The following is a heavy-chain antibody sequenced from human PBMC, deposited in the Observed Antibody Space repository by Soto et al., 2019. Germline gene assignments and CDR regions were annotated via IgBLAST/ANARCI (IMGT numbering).Heavy chain of an antibody. CDR3: AGTGSGSMPTSVGAFDI. Sequence: QVQLVQSGAEVKKPGSSVKVSCKASGGTFSSYAISWVRQAPGQGLEWMGGIIPIFGTANYAQKFQGRVTIIADESTRPADMELSSLRSEDTAVYYCAGTGSGSMPTSVGAFDIWGQGTMFTVSS. CDR1: GGTFSSYA. D-gene: IGHD3-22*01. V-gene: IGHV1-69*01. CDR2: IIPIFGTA. J-gene: IGHJ3*02.